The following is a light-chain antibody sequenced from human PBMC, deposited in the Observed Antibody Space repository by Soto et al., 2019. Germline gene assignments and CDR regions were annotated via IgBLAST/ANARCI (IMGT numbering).Light chain of an antibody. CDR1: SSDIGAYDY. V-gene: IGLV2-14*01. J-gene: IGLJ2*01. CDR2: EVN. CDR3: CSYAAGQTLV. Sequence: QSALTQPASLSGSPGQSITISCTGTSSDIGAYDYVSWFQQHPGKAPKLMISEVNNRPSGVSNRFSGSKSGNTAYLTISGLQVEDEAEYFCCSYAAGQTLVFGGGTKLTVL.